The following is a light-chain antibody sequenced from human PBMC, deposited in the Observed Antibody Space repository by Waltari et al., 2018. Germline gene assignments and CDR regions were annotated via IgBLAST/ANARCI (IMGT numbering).Light chain of an antibody. CDR3: QFWDNSNDHPYV. CDR2: DDD. Sequence: YVVTQPPSVSVAPGQTARITCGADNIGSIPVPWFQQKPGQAPVMVVYDDDARPSGIPERFSGSNSGDTATLTISRVEAGDEADYYCQFWDNSNDHPYVFGTGTKVTVL. CDR1: NIGSIP. J-gene: IGLJ1*01. V-gene: IGLV3-21*02.